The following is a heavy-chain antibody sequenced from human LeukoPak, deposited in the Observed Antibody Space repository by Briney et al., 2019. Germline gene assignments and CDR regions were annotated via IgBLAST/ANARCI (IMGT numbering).Heavy chain of an antibody. CDR1: GFTFSDYF. CDR2: IGPSSDNI. J-gene: IGHJ1*01. Sequence: GGSLRLSCAASGFTFSDYFMSWIRQAPEKGLEWLSYIGPSSDNINYADSVKGRFTVSRDNAKNSLYLQMNSLRAEDTAVYYCARVNPTNSGFYTYWGQGTLSPSPQ. D-gene: IGHD3-22*01. CDR3: ARVNPTNSGFYTY. V-gene: IGHV3-11*06.